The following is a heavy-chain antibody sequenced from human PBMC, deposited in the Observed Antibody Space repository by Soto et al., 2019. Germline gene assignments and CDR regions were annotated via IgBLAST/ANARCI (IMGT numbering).Heavy chain of an antibody. V-gene: IGHV3-13*01. CDR1: GLTFSSYD. CDR2: IGTAGDT. CDR3: ARGRGYSYGLGALDI. J-gene: IGHJ3*02. D-gene: IGHD5-18*01. Sequence: EVHLVESGGGLVQPGGSLRLSWAASGLTFSSYDIHWVRQATGKGLEWVSAIGTAGDTYYPGSVKGRFTIARENAKNSLYLQKNSLRAEDTAVYYCARGRGYSYGLGALDIWGQGTMVTVSS.